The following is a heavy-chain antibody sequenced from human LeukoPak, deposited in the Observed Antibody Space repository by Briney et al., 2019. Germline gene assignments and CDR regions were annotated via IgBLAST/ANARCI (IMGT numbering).Heavy chain of an antibody. J-gene: IGHJ5*02. V-gene: IGHV4-39*07. D-gene: IGHD6-13*01. CDR2: ISYIGTT. Sequence: PSETLSLTCTVSGDSISSRTSDFWGWIRQSPGKGLEWIAEISYIGTTFYNPSLESRVSISLDTSKNQFSLKLNAVTAADTALYYCARHVLLLERSSWYSSATRYLAEKNWFDPWGQGTLVTVSS. CDR3: ARHVLLLERSSWYSSATRYLAEKNWFDP. CDR1: GDSISSRTSDF.